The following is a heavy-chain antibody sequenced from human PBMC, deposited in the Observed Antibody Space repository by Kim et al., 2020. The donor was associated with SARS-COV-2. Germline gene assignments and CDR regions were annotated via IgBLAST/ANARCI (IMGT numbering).Heavy chain of an antibody. Sequence: AQKFQGRVTITADESTSTAYMELSSLRSEDTAVYYCARLEMATIDSAFDIWGQGTMVTVSS. D-gene: IGHD5-12*01. CDR3: ARLEMATIDSAFDI. J-gene: IGHJ3*02. V-gene: IGHV1-69*01.